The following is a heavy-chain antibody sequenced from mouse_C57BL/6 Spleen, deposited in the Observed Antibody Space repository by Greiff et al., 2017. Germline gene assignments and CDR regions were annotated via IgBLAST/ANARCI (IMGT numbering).Heavy chain of an antibody. J-gene: IGHJ4*01. Sequence: EVQRVESGGGLVKPGGSLKLSCAASGFTFSSYAMSWVRQTPEKRLEWVATISDGGSYTYYPDNVKGRFTISRDNAKNNLYLQMSHLKSEDTAMYYCARDQRKSLYYYAMDYWGQGTSVTVSS. CDR3: ARDQRKSLYYYAMDY. V-gene: IGHV5-4*01. D-gene: IGHD1-1*01. CDR1: GFTFSSYA. CDR2: ISDGGSYT.